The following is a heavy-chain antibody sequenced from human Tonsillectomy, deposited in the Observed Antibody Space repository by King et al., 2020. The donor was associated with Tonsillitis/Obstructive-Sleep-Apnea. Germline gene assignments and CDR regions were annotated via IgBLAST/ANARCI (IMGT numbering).Heavy chain of an antibody. D-gene: IGHD1-14*01. CDR2: ISRSGGTG. Sequence: DVQLVESGGALIQLGGSLRLSCAASGFTFGSYAMSWVRQAPGKGLEWVSTISRSGGTGYYADSVKGRFAISRDNSKSTPYLQMSSLRAEDTAVYYCAKRDLTFNTDDAFDIWGQGTMVTVSS. V-gene: IGHV3-23*04. CDR3: AKRDLTFNTDDAFDI. CDR1: GFTFGSYA. J-gene: IGHJ3*02.